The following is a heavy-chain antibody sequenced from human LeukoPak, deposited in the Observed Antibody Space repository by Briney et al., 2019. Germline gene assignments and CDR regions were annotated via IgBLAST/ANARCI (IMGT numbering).Heavy chain of an antibody. CDR1: GFSFSKYV. Sequence: GGSLRLSCAASGFSFSKYVMSWVRQAPGKGLEWVSAISGSGGSTFNADSVKGRFTISRDNSKNTLYLQMNSLRAEDTAIYYCAKDVFELYDIYDHWGQGTLVTVSS. CDR2: ISGSGGST. CDR3: AKDVFELYDIYDH. D-gene: IGHD3-9*01. V-gene: IGHV3-23*01. J-gene: IGHJ4*02.